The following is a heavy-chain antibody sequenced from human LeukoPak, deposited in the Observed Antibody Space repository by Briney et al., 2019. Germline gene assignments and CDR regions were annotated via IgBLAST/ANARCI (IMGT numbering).Heavy chain of an antibody. V-gene: IGHV4-39*07. J-gene: IGHJ4*02. CDR3: ASESPPRREWLDSKGDY. CDR2: IYYSGST. CDR1: GGSISSSSYY. Sequence: SETLSLTCTVSGGSISSSSYYWGWIRQPPGKGLEWIGSIYYSGSTYYNPSLKSRVTISVDTSKNQFSLKLSSVTAADTAVYYCASESPPRREWLDSKGDYWGQGTLVTVSS. D-gene: IGHD6-19*01.